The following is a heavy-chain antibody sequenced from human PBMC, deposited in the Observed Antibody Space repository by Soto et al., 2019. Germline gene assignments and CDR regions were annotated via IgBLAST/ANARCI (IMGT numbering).Heavy chain of an antibody. D-gene: IGHD2-15*01. CDR3: ARQMFIGGMDV. CDR2: IYYSGST. V-gene: IGHV4-59*08. J-gene: IGHJ6*02. Sequence: QVQLQESGPGLVKPSETLSLTCTVSGASISSYYWSWIRQPPGKGLEWIGYIYYSGSTNYNPSLKSRVTISADTSKNQSSLRLSSVTAADTAMYHCARQMFIGGMDVWGQGTTVTVSS. CDR1: GASISSYY.